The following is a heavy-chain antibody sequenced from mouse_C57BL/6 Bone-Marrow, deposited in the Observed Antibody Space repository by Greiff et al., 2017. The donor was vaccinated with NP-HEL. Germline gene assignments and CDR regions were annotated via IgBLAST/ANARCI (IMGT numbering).Heavy chain of an antibody. CDR2: INPYNGGT. J-gene: IGHJ1*03. V-gene: IGHV1-19*01. D-gene: IGHD1-1*01. CDR3: ASFITTVVARYFDV. Sequence: VQLQQSGPVLVKPGASVKMSCKASGYTFTDYYMNWVKQSHGKSLEWIGVINPYNGGTSYNQKFKGKATLTVDKSSSTAYMELNSLTSEDSAVYYCASFITTVVARYFDVWGTGTTVTVSS. CDR1: GYTFTDYY.